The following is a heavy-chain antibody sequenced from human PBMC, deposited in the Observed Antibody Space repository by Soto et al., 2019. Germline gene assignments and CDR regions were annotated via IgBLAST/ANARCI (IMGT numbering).Heavy chain of an antibody. J-gene: IGHJ4*02. V-gene: IGHV1-46*01. CDR3: ARDKPFSAGY. CDR2: INPSGGGT. CDR1: GYTFLDFY. Sequence: QVQLVQSGTEVKKPGASVKVSCKASGYTFLDFYIHWVRQAPGQGLEWMGFINPSGGGTTYAQQFQGRLTMTRDTSTSTVYMELISLRSEDTAMYYCARDKPFSAGYWGQGPLVT. D-gene: IGHD3-3*02.